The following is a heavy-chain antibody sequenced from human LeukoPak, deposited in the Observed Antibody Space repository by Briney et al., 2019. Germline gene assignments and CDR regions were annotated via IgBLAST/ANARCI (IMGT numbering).Heavy chain of an antibody. CDR2: IYYSGST. CDR1: GGSISSYY. Sequence: PSETLSLTCTVSGGSISSYYWSWIRQPPGKGLEWIGYIYYSGSTNYNPSHKSRVTISVDTSKNQFSLKLSSVTAADTAVYYCARHGDLYYYYYMDVWGKGTTVTVSS. D-gene: IGHD3-10*01. CDR3: ARHGDLYYYYYMDV. J-gene: IGHJ6*03. V-gene: IGHV4-59*01.